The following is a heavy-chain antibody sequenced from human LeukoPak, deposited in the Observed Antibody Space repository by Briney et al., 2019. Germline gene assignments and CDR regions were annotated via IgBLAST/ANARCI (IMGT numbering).Heavy chain of an antibody. CDR2: IHYSGST. Sequence: PSETLSLTCTVSGGSISSNNYYWGWIRQPPGKGLEWIGNIHYSGSTYYNPSLKSRVTISVDTSKNQFSLTLTSVTAADTAVYYCARHWDDRSSPSYWGQGTLVTVSS. V-gene: IGHV4-39*01. CDR3: ARHWDDRSSPSY. J-gene: IGHJ4*02. CDR1: GGSISSNNYY. D-gene: IGHD2-2*01.